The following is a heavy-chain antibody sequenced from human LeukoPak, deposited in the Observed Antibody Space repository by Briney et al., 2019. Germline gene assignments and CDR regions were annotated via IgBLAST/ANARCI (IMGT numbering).Heavy chain of an antibody. V-gene: IGHV3-7*01. CDR3: ASWESTSCYN. Sequence: PGGSLRLSCAASGFTFSDYYMSWVRQAPGKGLEWVANIKQDGSEKYYVDSVKGRFTISRDNAKNSLHLQMNSLRAEDTAVYYCASWESTSCYNWGQGTLVTVSS. CDR1: GFTFSDYY. D-gene: IGHD2-2*02. J-gene: IGHJ4*02. CDR2: IKQDGSEK.